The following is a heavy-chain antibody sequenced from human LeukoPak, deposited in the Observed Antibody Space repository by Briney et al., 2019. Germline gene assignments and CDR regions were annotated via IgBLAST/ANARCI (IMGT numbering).Heavy chain of an antibody. CDR1: GFTYTDAW. CDR2: IKSKGDGETT. V-gene: IGHV3-15*01. CDR3: TRQGDY. Sequence: RGSLRLSCAASGFTYTDAWMSWVRQAPGKGLEWVARIKSKGDGETTDYAAPVKGRFTISRDDSKNTMYLQMNSLKTEDTAVYYCTRQGDYWGQGTLVTVSS. J-gene: IGHJ4*02.